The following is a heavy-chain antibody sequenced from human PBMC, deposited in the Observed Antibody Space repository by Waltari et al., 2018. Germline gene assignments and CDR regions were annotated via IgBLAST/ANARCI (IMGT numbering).Heavy chain of an antibody. CDR3: ARDGQLGDYYDIPPNDAFDI. V-gene: IGHV1-69*15. CDR2: IIPIFGTA. CDR1: GGTFSSYA. D-gene: IGHD3-22*01. J-gene: IGHJ3*02. Sequence: QVQLVQSGAEVKKPGSSVNVSCKASGGTFSSYAISWVRQAPGQGLEWMGRIIPIFGTANYAQKVQGRVTITADESTSTAYMELSSLGSEDTAVYYCARDGQLGDYYDIPPNDAFDIWGQGTMVTVSS.